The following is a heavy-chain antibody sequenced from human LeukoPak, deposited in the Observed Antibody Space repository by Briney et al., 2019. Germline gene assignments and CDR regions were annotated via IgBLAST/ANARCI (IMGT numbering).Heavy chain of an antibody. CDR3: ANAPPSSYSYYYGMDV. J-gene: IGHJ6*02. CDR2: ISGSGGIT. D-gene: IGHD6-13*01. Sequence: GGSLRLSCAASGFTFSSHAMSWLRQAPGKGLEWVSSISGSGGITYYADSVKGRFTISRDISKNTLYLQMNSLRAEDTAVYYCANAPPSSYSYYYGMDVWGQGTTVTVSS. CDR1: GFTFSSHA. V-gene: IGHV3-23*01.